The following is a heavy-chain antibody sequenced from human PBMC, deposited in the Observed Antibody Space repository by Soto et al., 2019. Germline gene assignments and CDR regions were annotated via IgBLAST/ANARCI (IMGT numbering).Heavy chain of an antibody. J-gene: IGHJ4*02. V-gene: IGHV4-59*01. D-gene: IGHD6-19*01. CDR1: GGSISSYY. Sequence: SETLSLTCTVSGGSISSYYWSWIRQPPGKGLEWIGYIYYSGSTNYNPSLKSRVTISVDTSKNQFSLKLSSVTAADTAVYYCARGAFAPVGSGSFDYWGQGTLVTVSS. CDR3: ARGAFAPVGSGSFDY. CDR2: IYYSGST.